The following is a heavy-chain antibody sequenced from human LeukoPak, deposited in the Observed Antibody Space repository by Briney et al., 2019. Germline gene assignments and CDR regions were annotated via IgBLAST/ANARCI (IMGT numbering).Heavy chain of an antibody. D-gene: IGHD2-2*01. Sequence: PSEALSLTCTVSGGSISSSSYYWGWIRQPPGKGLEWIGSIYYSGSTYYNPSLKSRVTISVDTSKNQFSLKLSSVTAADTAVYYCARLPAAIIFDYWGQGTLVTVSS. CDR2: IYYSGST. CDR3: ARLPAAIIFDY. V-gene: IGHV4-39*01. CDR1: GGSISSSSYY. J-gene: IGHJ4*02.